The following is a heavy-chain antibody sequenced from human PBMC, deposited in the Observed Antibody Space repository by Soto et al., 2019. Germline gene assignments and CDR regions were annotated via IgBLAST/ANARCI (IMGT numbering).Heavy chain of an antibody. D-gene: IGHD3-3*01. CDR3: AKDRQPDGFWPFDH. Sequence: EVQLLESGGGLVQPGGSLRRSCAASGFTLSAYTMSWVRQAPGQGLEWVSGVTQDGGSLYADSVRGRFTISRDNSKNTVYLQMNSMRTDDTAMYYCAKDRQPDGFWPFDHWGQGTLIIVSS. J-gene: IGHJ4*01. CDR2: VTQDGGS. CDR1: GFTLSAYT. V-gene: IGHV3-23*01.